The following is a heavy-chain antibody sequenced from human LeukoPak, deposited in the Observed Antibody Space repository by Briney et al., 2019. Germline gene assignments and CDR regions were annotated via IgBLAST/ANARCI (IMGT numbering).Heavy chain of an antibody. CDR3: AKGNSWVDN. CDR1: GFTFSSYA. V-gene: IGHV3-23*01. D-gene: IGHD5-24*01. CDR2: ISGSGGST. Sequence: GGSLRLSCAASGFTFSSYAMSWVRQAPGKGLEWVSAISGSGGSTYYADSVRGRFTISRDNSNYTLYLQMNSLRAEDTAIYYCAKGNSWVDNWGQGTLVTVSS. J-gene: IGHJ5*02.